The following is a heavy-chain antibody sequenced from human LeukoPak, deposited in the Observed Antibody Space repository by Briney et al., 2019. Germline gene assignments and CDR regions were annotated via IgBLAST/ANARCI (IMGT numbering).Heavy chain of an antibody. V-gene: IGHV3-30*02. CDR2: IQNDGSNE. J-gene: IGHJ6*03. Sequence: GGSLRLSCAASGFIFRNYCMNWVRQAPGKGLEWVAYIQNDGSNEQYADSVKGRFSISRDSSKNILYLQMNSLRAEDTAVYYCAKDRCSNGIGCYYYYMDVWGKGTTVTISS. CDR1: GFIFRNYC. D-gene: IGHD2-8*01. CDR3: AKDRCSNGIGCYYYYMDV.